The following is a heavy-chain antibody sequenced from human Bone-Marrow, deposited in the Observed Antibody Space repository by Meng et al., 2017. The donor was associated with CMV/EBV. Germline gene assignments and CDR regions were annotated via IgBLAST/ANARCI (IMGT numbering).Heavy chain of an antibody. V-gene: IGHV3-21*01. D-gene: IGHD2-2*01. CDR3: VRADPTKRSSTTSCLDY. Sequence: GESLKISCEGFGFNFNSYTMDWVRQAPGRGLEWFSAISSGSHYIYYADSVKGRFTISRDNAKNSLYLQMNSLRAEDTAVYYCVRADPTKRSSTTSCLDYWGQGTLVTVSS. CDR1: GFNFNSYT. J-gene: IGHJ4*02. CDR2: ISSGSHYI.